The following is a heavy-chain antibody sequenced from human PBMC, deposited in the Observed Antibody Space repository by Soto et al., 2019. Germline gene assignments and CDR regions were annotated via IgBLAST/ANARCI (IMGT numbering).Heavy chain of an antibody. V-gene: IGHV3-23*01. CDR1: AFTFSSYA. D-gene: IGHD6-19*01. Sequence: EVQLLESGGGLVQPGGSLRLSCAASAFTFSSYAMNWVRQAPGKGLEWVSVISGSGGSTYYADSVKGRFTISRDNSKNTLYLQMNSLRAEDTAVYYCASRSSGWYFDYWGQGTLVTVSS. J-gene: IGHJ4*02. CDR2: ISGSGGST. CDR3: ASRSSGWYFDY.